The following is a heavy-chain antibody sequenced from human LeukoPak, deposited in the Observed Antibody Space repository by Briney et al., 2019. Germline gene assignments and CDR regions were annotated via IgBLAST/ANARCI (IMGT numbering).Heavy chain of an antibody. CDR3: ARDDYIDRYFDY. J-gene: IGHJ4*02. CDR2: IKQDGRER. V-gene: IGHV3-7*01. CDR1: GFTYTNYW. Sequence: PGGSLRLSCAASGFTYTNYWMSWVRQAPGKGLEGVANIKQDGRERYYVDSVKGRFTISRDNAKNSMYLQMNCLRADDTAVYYCARDDYIDRYFDYWGQGTLVTVSS. D-gene: IGHD4-11*01.